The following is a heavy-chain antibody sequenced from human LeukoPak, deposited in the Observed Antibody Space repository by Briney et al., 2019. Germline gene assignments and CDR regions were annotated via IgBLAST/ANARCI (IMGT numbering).Heavy chain of an antibody. D-gene: IGHD2-15*01. Sequence: GESLKISCKGSGYSINNYWIARVRQMPGKGLEWMGIIYPADSDIRYRPSFQGQVTISADKSISTAYLQWNSLKASDTAMYYCARQEYCSGASCYTWFDPWGQGTLVTVSS. CDR2: IYPADSDI. CDR1: GYSINNYW. V-gene: IGHV5-51*01. J-gene: IGHJ5*02. CDR3: ARQEYCSGASCYTWFDP.